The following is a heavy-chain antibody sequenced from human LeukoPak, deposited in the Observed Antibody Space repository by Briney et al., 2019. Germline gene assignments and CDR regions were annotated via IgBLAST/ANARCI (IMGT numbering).Heavy chain of an antibody. CDR2: FDPEDGET. CDR1: GYTLTELS. D-gene: IGHD5-24*01. Sequence: PGASVKVSCKVSGYTLTELSMHWVRQAPGKGLEWMGGFDPEDGETIYAEKFQGRVTITADTTTDTAYMELSSLRSEDTAVYYCATEGTKMATTSIRWGQGTLVTVSS. V-gene: IGHV1-24*01. CDR3: ATEGTKMATTSIR. J-gene: IGHJ4*02.